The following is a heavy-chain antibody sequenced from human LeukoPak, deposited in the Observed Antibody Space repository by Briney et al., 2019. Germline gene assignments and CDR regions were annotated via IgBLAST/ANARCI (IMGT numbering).Heavy chain of an antibody. Sequence: ASVKVSCKASGYSFTSYGISWLRPAPGQGPEWMGWISGYSGNTNYAQKLQGRVTMTTDTSTSAAYMELRSLRSDDTAVYYCARTAGYSSGWFDYWGQGTLVTVSS. J-gene: IGHJ4*02. CDR3: ARTAGYSSGWFDY. D-gene: IGHD6-19*01. CDR1: GYSFTSYG. V-gene: IGHV1-18*04. CDR2: ISGYSGNT.